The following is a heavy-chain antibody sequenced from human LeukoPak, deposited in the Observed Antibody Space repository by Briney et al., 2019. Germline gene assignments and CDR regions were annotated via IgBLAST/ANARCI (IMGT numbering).Heavy chain of an antibody. J-gene: IGHJ6*03. D-gene: IGHD6-19*01. CDR2: INHSGRT. CDR3: ARGGGWHYYYYMDV. Sequence: PSETLSLTCAVYGGSFSGYYWSWIRQPPGKGLEWIGEINHSGRTNYNPSLKSRVTISVDTSKNQFSLKLSSVTAADTAVYYCARGGGWHYYYYMDVWGKGTTVTVSS. V-gene: IGHV4-34*01. CDR1: GGSFSGYY.